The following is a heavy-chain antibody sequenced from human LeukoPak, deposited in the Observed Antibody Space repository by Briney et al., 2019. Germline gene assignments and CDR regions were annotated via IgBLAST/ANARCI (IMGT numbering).Heavy chain of an antibody. CDR2: LSGRSNSI. CDR3: ARDFRYHDSSGYYSFDY. CDR1: GFIFSNYG. D-gene: IGHD3-22*01. J-gene: IGHJ4*02. V-gene: IGHV3-48*02. Sequence: GGSLRLSCAASGFIFSNYGMNWVRQAPGKGLEWVSYLSGRSNSIYYAESVKGRFTISRDNAKNSLYLQMNSLRDEDTAVYYCARDFRYHDSSGYYSFDYWGQGTLVTVSS.